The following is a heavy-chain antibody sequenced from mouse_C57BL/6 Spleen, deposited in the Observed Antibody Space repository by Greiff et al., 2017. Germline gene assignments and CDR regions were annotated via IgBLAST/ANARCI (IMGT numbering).Heavy chain of an antibody. Sequence: VQLQQSGPGLVQPSQSLSITCTVSGFSLTSYGVHWVRQSPGKGLEWLGVIWSGGSTDYNAAFISRLSISKDNSKSQVFFKMNSLQADDTAIYYCARNRGITTVVATDWYFDVWGTGTTVTVSS. D-gene: IGHD1-1*01. J-gene: IGHJ1*03. CDR2: IWSGGST. CDR3: ARNRGITTVVATDWYFDV. CDR1: GFSLTSYG. V-gene: IGHV2-2*01.